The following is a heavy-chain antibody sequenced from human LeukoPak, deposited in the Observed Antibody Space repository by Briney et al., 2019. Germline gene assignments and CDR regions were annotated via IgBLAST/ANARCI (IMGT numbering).Heavy chain of an antibody. Sequence: ASVKVSCKASGYTFISYYIHWVRRAPGQGLEWMGIINPSGGSTRYAQKFQGRVTMTRGTPTGTIYMELSSLRSEDTAVYFCARAQWLVLPFDYWGQGTLVTVSS. CDR3: ARAQWLVLPFDY. V-gene: IGHV1-46*01. CDR1: GYTFISYY. CDR2: INPSGGST. J-gene: IGHJ4*02. D-gene: IGHD6-19*01.